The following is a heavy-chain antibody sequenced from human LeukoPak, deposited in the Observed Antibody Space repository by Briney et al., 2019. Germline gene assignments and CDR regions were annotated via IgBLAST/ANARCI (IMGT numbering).Heavy chain of an antibody. V-gene: IGHV5-51*01. CDR2: IYPGDSDT. D-gene: IGHD6-13*01. CDR3: ARLSDGGSRWYGAFDI. J-gene: IGHJ3*02. CDR1: GYSFTSYW. Sequence: HGESLKISCKGSGYSFTSYWIGWVRQMPGKGLEWMGIIYPGDSDTRYSPSFQGQVTISADKSISTAYLQWSSLKASDTAMYYCARLSDGGSRWYGAFDIWGQGTMVTVSS.